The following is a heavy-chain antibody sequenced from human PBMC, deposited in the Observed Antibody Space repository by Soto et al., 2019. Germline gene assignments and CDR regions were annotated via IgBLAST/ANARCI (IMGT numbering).Heavy chain of an antibody. CDR3: ARGGVVTSIPNTYFDY. V-gene: IGHV1-46*03. D-gene: IGHD2-21*02. J-gene: IGHJ4*02. CDR1: GYTFTSYY. CDR2: INPSGGST. Sequence: ASVKVSCKATGYTFTSYYMHWVRQAPGQGLEWMGIINPSGGSTSYAQKFQGRVTMTRDTSTSTVYMELSSLKSEDTAVYYCARGGVVTSIPNTYFDYWGQGPLVTVSS.